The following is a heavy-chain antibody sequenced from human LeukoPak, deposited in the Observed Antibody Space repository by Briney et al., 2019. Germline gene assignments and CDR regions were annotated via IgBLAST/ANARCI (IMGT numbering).Heavy chain of an antibody. V-gene: IGHV3-23*01. CDR3: SRVPAGVGSNYGQTFFED. D-gene: IGHD1-26*01. CDR1: GFTFSNYA. Sequence: QTGGSLRLSCAASGFTFSNYAMSWVRQAPGKGLEWVSVISGSGDNTYYADSVKGRFTISRDNSKSTLYLQLNSLRAGATATYFYSRVPAGVGSNYGQTFFEDWGQGTLVTVSS. CDR2: ISGSGDNT. J-gene: IGHJ4*02.